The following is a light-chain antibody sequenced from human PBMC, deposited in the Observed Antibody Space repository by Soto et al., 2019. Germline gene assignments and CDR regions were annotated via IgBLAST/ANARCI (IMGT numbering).Light chain of an antibody. Sequence: DIKMTQSPSTLSASLGDRVTITCRASQDIGTWLAWYQQKPEKAPKVLIYRASHLESGVPSRFRASGSWTECSLTINRLQADDFATYYCQQYHIYSWTFGQGTKVDIK. CDR3: QQYHIYSWT. CDR2: RAS. CDR1: QDIGTW. J-gene: IGKJ1*01. V-gene: IGKV1-5*03.